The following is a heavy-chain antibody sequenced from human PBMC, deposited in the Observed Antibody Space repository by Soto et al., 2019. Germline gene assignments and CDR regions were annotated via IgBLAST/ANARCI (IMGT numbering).Heavy chain of an antibody. CDR3: ARARGCSDTACYGVSVS. Sequence: GGSLRLSCAATGFTFGDYSMNWVRQAPGKGLEWISSISTSSAYIYYADSVKGRFTISRDNARNSLSLQMSSLRDEDTAIYYCARARGCSDTACYGVSVSGGQGIMVTAFS. D-gene: IGHD2-2*01. V-gene: IGHV3-21*01. J-gene: IGHJ4*02. CDR1: GFTFGDYS. CDR2: ISTSSAYI.